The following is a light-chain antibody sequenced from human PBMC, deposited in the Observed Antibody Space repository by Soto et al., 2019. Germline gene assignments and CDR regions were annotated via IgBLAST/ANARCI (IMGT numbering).Light chain of an antibody. J-gene: IGKJ5*01. V-gene: IGKV2-30*02. CDR2: KVS. Sequence: DVVMTQSPLSLPVTLGQPASISCRSNQSLVHSDGIAYFSWFQQRPGRSPRRLIYKVSNRDSGVPARFSGSGSGTDFALKISRVEAEDVGVYYCMQRIEYPITFGQGTRLE. CDR1: QSLVHSDGIAY. CDR3: MQRIEYPIT.